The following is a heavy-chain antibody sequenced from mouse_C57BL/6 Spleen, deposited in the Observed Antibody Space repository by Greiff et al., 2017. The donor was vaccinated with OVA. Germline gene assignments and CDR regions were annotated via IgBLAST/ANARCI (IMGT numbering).Heavy chain of an antibody. Sequence: EVQLQQSGPELVKPGASVKISCKASGYTFTDYYMNWVKQSHGKSLEWIGDINPNNGGTSYNQKFKGKATLTVDKSSSTAYMELRSLTSEDSAVEYCARMGRSYYEYDGAAMDYWGKGTSVTVSS. V-gene: IGHV1-26*01. CDR3: ARMGRSYYEYDGAAMDY. D-gene: IGHD2-4*01. J-gene: IGHJ4*01. CDR2: INPNNGGT. CDR1: GYTFTDYY.